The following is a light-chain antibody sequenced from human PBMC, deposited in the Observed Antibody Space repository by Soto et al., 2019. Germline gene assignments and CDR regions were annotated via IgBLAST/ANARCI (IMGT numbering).Light chain of an antibody. V-gene: IGKV3-20*01. J-gene: IGKJ4*01. CDR1: QSVSSN. Sequence: EIVLTQSPGTLSLSPGERATLSFSASQSVSSNLAWYQQKPGQAPRLLIYGASTRATGIPARFSGSGSGTEFTLTISRLEPEDFALYYRQQYGNSPPLTFGGGTKVDIK. CDR3: QQYGNSPPLT. CDR2: GAS.